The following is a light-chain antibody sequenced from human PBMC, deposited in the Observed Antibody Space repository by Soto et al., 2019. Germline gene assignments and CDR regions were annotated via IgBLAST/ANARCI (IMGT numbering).Light chain of an antibody. V-gene: IGKV1-39*01. CDR1: QSINTY. CDR2: AAS. Sequence: DIPMTQSPSSLSASVGHRVTITCRASQSINTYLNWYQQKPGKAPKLLIYAASSLRSGVPSRFSGSGSGTDFALTISSLQPEDFATYYCQQSYTTPRTFGQGTKVESK. J-gene: IGKJ1*01. CDR3: QQSYTTPRT.